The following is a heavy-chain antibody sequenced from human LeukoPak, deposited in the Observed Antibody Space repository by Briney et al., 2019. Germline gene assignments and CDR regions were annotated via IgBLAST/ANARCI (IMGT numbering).Heavy chain of an antibody. D-gene: IGHD3-22*01. J-gene: IGHJ5*02. CDR3: ARRNRYYYDSSGYYNWFDP. Sequence: SETLSLTCAVYGGSFSGYYWSWIRQPPGKGLEWIGEINHSGSTNYNPSLKSRVTISVDTSKNQFSLKLSSVTAANTAVYYCARRNRYYYDSSGYYNWFDPWGQGTLVTVSS. CDR2: INHSGST. V-gene: IGHV4-34*01. CDR1: GGSFSGYY.